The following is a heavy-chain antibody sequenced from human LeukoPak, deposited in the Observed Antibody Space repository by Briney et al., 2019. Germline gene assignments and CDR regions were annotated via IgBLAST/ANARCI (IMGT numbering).Heavy chain of an antibody. CDR1: GGTFSSYA. CDR2: IIPIFGTA. Sequence: ASAKVSCKASGGTFSSYAISWVRQVPGQGLEWMGRIIPIFGTANYAQKFQGRVTITADKSTSTAYMELSSLRSEDTAVYYCARDEGIAVAGTSPGSYYYYYMDVWGKGTTVTVSS. J-gene: IGHJ6*03. CDR3: ARDEGIAVAGTSPGSYYYYYMDV. V-gene: IGHV1-69*06. D-gene: IGHD6-19*01.